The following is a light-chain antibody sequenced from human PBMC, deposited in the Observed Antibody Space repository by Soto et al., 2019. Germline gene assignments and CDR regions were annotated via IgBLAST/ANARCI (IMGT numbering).Light chain of an antibody. CDR1: TNDIGTYDS. V-gene: IGLV2-14*01. CDR2: GVT. J-gene: IGLJ1*01. CDR3: SSYATNYVICI. Sequence: ALTQPASVSGSPGQSITISCTGTTNDIGTYDSVSWYQHHPGKAPKLILYGVTNRPSGVSTRFSGSKSGNTASLTISGLQAEDEADYYCSSYATNYVICIFGTGTKLTVL.